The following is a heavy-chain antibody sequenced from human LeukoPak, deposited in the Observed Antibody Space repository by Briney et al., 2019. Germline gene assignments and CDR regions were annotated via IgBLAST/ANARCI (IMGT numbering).Heavy chain of an antibody. CDR3: ARHERNIVVVTVDYGMDV. J-gene: IGHJ6*02. D-gene: IGHD2-21*02. CDR1: GGSISSYY. Sequence: PSETLSLTCTVSGGSISSYYWSWIRQPPGKGLEWIGYIYYSGSTNYNPSLKSRVTISVDTSKNQFSLKLSSVTAADTAVYYCARHERNIVVVTVDYGMDVWGQGTAVTVSS. CDR2: IYYSGST. V-gene: IGHV4-59*08.